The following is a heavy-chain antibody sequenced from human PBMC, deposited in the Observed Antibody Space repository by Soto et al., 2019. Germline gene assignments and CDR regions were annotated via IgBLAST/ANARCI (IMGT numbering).Heavy chain of an antibody. D-gene: IGHD2-2*01. CDR1: GYTFTGYY. V-gene: IGHV1-2*04. J-gene: IGHJ4*02. CDR3: ARAFEGSTSCYQY. Sequence: ASVKVSCKASGYTFTGYYMHWVRQAPGQGLEWMGWINPNSGGTNYAQKFQGWVTMTRDTSISTAYMELSRLRSDDTAVYYCARAFEGSTSCYQYWGQGTLVTVSS. CDR2: INPNSGGT.